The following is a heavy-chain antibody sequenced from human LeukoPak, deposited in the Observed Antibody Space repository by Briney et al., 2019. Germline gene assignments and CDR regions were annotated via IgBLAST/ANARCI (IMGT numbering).Heavy chain of an antibody. D-gene: IGHD3-10*01. J-gene: IGHJ6*03. Sequence: GASVKVSCKASGYTFSAYCMHWVRQAPGQGLEWRGGIIPIFGTANYAQKFQGRVTITADESTSTAYMELSSLRSEDTAVYYCARTYHNRGYYYYMDVWGKGTTVTISS. CDR1: GYTFSAYC. CDR3: ARTYHNRGYYYYMDV. CDR2: IIPIFGTA. V-gene: IGHV1-69*13.